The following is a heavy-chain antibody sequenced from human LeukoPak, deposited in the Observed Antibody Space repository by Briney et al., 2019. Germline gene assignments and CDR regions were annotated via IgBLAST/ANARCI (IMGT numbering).Heavy chain of an antibody. Sequence: PSETLSLTCAVYGGSFSGYYWSWIRQPPGKGLEWIGEINHSGSTNYNPSLKSRVTISVDTSKNQFSLKLSSVTAADTAVYYCARGTIWFGGNMRITGIDYYGMDVWGQGTTVTVSS. V-gene: IGHV4-34*01. CDR3: ARGTIWFGGNMRITGIDYYGMDV. D-gene: IGHD3-10*01. J-gene: IGHJ6*02. CDR2: INHSGST. CDR1: GGSFSGYY.